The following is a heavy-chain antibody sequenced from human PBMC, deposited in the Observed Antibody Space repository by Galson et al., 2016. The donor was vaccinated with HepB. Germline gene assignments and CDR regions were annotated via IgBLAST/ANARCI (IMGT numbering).Heavy chain of an antibody. D-gene: IGHD1/OR15-1a*01. J-gene: IGHJ3*01. CDR1: GDSINSVSHY. Sequence: TLSLTCSVSGDSINSVSHYWSWIRQRPGKGLEWMGYIYYSGSTSYNPSLRGRISISMDTSKNHFSLALHSVTAADTAVDYCVRQIYNWNNGDAFDVWGQGTKVTVSS. CDR2: IYYSGST. CDR3: VRQIYNWNNGDAFDV. V-gene: IGHV4-31*03.